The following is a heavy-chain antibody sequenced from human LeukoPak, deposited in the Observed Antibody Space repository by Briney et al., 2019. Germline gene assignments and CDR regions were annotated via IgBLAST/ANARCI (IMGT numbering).Heavy chain of an antibody. CDR3: AKDLTTYYYDSSGYYGDAFDI. CDR1: GFTFDDYA. J-gene: IGHJ3*02. Sequence: GGSLRLSCAASGFTFDDYAMHWVRQAPGKGLEWVSLISGDGGSTYYADSVKGRFTISRDSSKNSLYLQMNSLRTEDTALYYCAKDLTTYYYDSSGYYGDAFDIWGQGTMVTVSS. V-gene: IGHV3-43*02. CDR2: ISGDGGST. D-gene: IGHD3-22*01.